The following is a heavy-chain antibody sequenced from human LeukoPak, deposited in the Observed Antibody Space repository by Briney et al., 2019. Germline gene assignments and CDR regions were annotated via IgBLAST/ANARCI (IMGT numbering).Heavy chain of an antibody. CDR1: GGSISSSSYY. Sequence: SETLSLTCTVSGGSISSSSYYWSWIRQPAGKGLEWIGRIYTSGSTNYNPSLKSRVTISVDTSKNQFSLRLSSVTAADTAVYYCASFGYYYDSSGPAYFDYWGQGTLVTVSS. J-gene: IGHJ4*02. D-gene: IGHD3-22*01. CDR2: IYTSGST. CDR3: ASFGYYYDSSGPAYFDY. V-gene: IGHV4-61*02.